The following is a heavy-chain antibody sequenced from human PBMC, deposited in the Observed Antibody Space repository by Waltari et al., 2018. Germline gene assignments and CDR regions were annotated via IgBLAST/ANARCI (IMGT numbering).Heavy chain of an antibody. V-gene: IGHV1-18*01. CDR2: ISAYNGNT. D-gene: IGHD6-13*01. J-gene: IGHJ6*02. Sequence: QVQLVQSGAEVKKPGAAVQVSCKASGYTFTIYGISWVRQAPGQGHEWMGWISAYNGNTNYAQKLQGRVTMTTDTSTSTAYMELRSLRSDDTAVYYCARADSSSWYYYGMDVWGQGTTVTVSS. CDR3: ARADSSSWYYYGMDV. CDR1: GYTFTIYG.